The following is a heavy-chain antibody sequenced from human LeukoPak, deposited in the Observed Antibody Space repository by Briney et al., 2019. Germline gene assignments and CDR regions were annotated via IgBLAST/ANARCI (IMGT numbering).Heavy chain of an antibody. J-gene: IGHJ4*02. D-gene: IGHD4-11*01. CDR2: IYHSGTT. CDR1: DDSMTRGGYY. V-gene: IGHV4-31*03. Sequence: PSETLSLTCTVSDDSMTRGGYYWSWVRQHPGKGLEWIGFIYHSGTTFYNPSLEGRAAISVDTSQNQFSLKLTSVTAVDTAVYYCARAVDYRNYFDYWGQGTLVTVSS. CDR3: ARAVDYRNYFDY.